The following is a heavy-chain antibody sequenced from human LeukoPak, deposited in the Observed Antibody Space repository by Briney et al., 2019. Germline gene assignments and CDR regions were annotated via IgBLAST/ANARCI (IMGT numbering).Heavy chain of an antibody. J-gene: IGHJ4*02. CDR1: GGSISSYY. D-gene: IGHD2-8*01. CDR2: IYYSGST. CDR3: ARGFGLMVYAIPHYFDY. Sequence: SETLSLTCTVSGGSISSYYWSWLRQPPGKGLEWIGYIYYSGSTNYNPSLKSRVTISVDTSKNQFSLKLSSVTAADTAVYYCARGFGLMVYAIPHYFDYWGQGTLVTVSS. V-gene: IGHV4-59*01.